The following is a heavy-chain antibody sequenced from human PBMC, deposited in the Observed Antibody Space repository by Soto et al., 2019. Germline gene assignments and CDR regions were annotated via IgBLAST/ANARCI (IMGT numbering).Heavy chain of an antibody. V-gene: IGHV4-34*01. CDR3: ARGGGWPAAIRRQYYFDY. CDR2: INHSGST. D-gene: IGHD2-2*01. Sequence: SETLSLTCAVYGGSFSGYYWSWIRQPPGKGLEWIGEINHSGSTNYNPSLKSRVTISVDTSKNQFSLKLSSVTAADTAVYYCARGGGWPAAIRRQYYFDYWGQGTLVTVSS. CDR1: GGSFSGYY. J-gene: IGHJ4*02.